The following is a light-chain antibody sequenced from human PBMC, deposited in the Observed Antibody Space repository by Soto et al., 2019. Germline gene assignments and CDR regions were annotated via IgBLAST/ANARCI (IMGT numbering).Light chain of an antibody. CDR1: SGHSSYA. CDR3: QTWGTGIQV. CDR2: LNSDGSH. V-gene: IGLV4-69*01. J-gene: IGLJ7*01. Sequence: QSVLTQSPSASASLGASVKLTYTLSSGHSSYAIAWHQQQPEKGPRYLMKLNSDGSHNKGDGIPDRFSGSSSGAERYLTISSLQSEDEADYYCQTWGTGIQVFGGGTQLTVL.